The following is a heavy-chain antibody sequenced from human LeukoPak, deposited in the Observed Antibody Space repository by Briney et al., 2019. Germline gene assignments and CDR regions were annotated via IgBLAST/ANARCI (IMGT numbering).Heavy chain of an antibody. Sequence: PSETLSLTCTVSGGSISSYYWSWIRQPPGKGLEWIGYIYYSGSTNYNPSLKSRVTISVDTSKNQFSLKLSSVTAADTAVYYCGRGCYGWLPFDYWGQGTLVTVSS. V-gene: IGHV4-59*01. CDR2: IYYSGST. CDR1: GGSISSYY. J-gene: IGHJ4*02. CDR3: GRGCYGWLPFDY. D-gene: IGHD3-16*01.